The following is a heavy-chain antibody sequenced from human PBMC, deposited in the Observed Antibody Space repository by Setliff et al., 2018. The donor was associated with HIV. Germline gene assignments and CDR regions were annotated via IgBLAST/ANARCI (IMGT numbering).Heavy chain of an antibody. V-gene: IGHV4-61*02. Sequence: PSETLSLTCTVSGGSISSHSYYWSWLRQPAGKGLEWIGRIYSNGNTDYDPSLKSRVTISEDTSKNQFSLKVNSVTAADTAMYFCARGSPDGLDYWGQGTLVTVSS. D-gene: IGHD2-8*01. CDR2: IYSNGNT. CDR1: GGSISSHSYY. CDR3: ARGSPDGLDY. J-gene: IGHJ4*02.